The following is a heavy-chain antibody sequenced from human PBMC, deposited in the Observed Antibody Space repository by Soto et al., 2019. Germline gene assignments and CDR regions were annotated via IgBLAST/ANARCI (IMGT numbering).Heavy chain of an antibody. Sequence: PPETLSLTVTVSGGSISSGAYYSSVRRQPPGKGLEWIGYIYYSGSTYYNQSLKSRVTISVDTSKNQFSLKLSSVTAADTAVYYCAGHDYGSNAFDYWGQGTLVPDSS. V-gene: IGHV4-30-4*01. CDR1: GGSISSGAYY. J-gene: IGHJ4*02. CDR2: IYYSGST. D-gene: IGHD4-17*01. CDR3: AGHDYGSNAFDY.